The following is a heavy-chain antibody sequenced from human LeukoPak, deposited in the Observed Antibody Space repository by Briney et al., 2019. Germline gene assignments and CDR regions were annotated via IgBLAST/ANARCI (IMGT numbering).Heavy chain of an antibody. J-gene: IGHJ4*02. CDR2: LFDSVNT. D-gene: IGHD5-18*01. CDR1: GGSISSHY. CDR3: ATIKRGSSFGYFDC. Sequence: SETLSLTCTVSGGSISSHYWSWIRQPPGKGLEWIPSLFDSVNTKGNTSLQSRLTLSADTSHNQFCLRQSSVTAAVTAVYYCATIKRGSSFGYFDCGGQGSKVTASS. V-gene: IGHV4-59*11.